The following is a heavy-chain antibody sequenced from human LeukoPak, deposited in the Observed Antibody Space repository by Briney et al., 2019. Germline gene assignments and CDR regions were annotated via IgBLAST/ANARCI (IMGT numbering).Heavy chain of an antibody. J-gene: IGHJ3*02. V-gene: IGHV3-23*01. Sequence: GGSLRLSCAASGFTFSSYAMSWVRQAPGKGLEWVSAISGSGGSTYYADSVKGRLTISRDNSKNTLYLQMNSLRAEDTAVYYCAKVGRSYVHAFDIWGQGTMVTVSS. CDR3: AKVGRSYVHAFDI. CDR2: ISGSGGST. CDR1: GFTFSSYA. D-gene: IGHD1-26*01.